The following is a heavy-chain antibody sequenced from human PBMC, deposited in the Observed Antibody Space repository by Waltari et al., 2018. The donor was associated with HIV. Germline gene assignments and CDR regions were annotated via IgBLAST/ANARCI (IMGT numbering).Heavy chain of an antibody. CDR3: ARDGSGSYRRWAYFDY. J-gene: IGHJ4*02. V-gene: IGHV4-38-2*02. CDR2: IYHRGST. D-gene: IGHD1-26*01. Sequence: QVQLQESGPGLVKPSETLSLTCTVSGYSISSGYYWGWIRQPPGTGLEWIGSIYHRGSTYYNPSLKSRVTISVETSKNQFSLKLSSVTAADTAVYYCARDGSGSYRRWAYFDYWGQGTLVTVSS. CDR1: GYSISSGYY.